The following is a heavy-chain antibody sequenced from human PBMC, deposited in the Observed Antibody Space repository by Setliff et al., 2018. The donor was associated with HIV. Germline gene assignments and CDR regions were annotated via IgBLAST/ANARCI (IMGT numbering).Heavy chain of an antibody. V-gene: IGHV1-46*01. D-gene: IGHD3-10*01. CDR3: ASKGGSENYPDSDAFDI. CDR2: INPSGGSA. CDR1: GYTFTRNQ. Sequence: GASVKVSCKASGYTFTRNQIHWVRQAPGQGLEWMGIINPSGGSASYAEKFQARVTMTRDTSTSTVYLELRSLRSEDTAVYFCASKGGSENYPDSDAFDIWGQGTLVTVSS. J-gene: IGHJ3*02.